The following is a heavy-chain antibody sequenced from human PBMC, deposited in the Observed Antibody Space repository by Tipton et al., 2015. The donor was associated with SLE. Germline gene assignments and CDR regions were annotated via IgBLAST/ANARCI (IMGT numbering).Heavy chain of an antibody. Sequence: TLSLTCAVYGGSFNGYYWSWIRQPPGKGPEWIGYIYYSGSTNYNPSLKSRVTISVDTSKNQFSLKLSSVTAADTAVYYCARLSAAGQYYFDYWGQGTLVTVSS. D-gene: IGHD6-13*01. CDR1: GGSFNGYY. J-gene: IGHJ4*02. CDR3: ARLSAAGQYYFDY. V-gene: IGHV4-59*01. CDR2: IYYSGST.